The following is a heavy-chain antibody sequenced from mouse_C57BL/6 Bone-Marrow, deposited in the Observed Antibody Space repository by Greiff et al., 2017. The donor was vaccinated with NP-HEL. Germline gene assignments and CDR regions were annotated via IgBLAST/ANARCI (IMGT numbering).Heavy chain of an antibody. J-gene: IGHJ1*03. CDR1: GFTFSSYA. CDR3: ARAGLDFDV. CDR2: ISDGGSYT. D-gene: IGHD4-1*01. Sequence: EVQGVESGGGLVKPGGSLKLSCAASGFTFSSYAMSWVRQTPEKRLEWVATISDGGSYTYYPDNVKGRFTISRDNDKNNLYLQMSHLKSEDTAMYYCARAGLDFDVWGTGTTVTVSS. V-gene: IGHV5-4*01.